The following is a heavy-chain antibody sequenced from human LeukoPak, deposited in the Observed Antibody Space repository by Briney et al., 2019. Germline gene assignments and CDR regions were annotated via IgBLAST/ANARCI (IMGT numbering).Heavy chain of an antibody. V-gene: IGHV3-9*01. CDR1: GFTFDDYA. Sequence: GGSLRLSCAASGFTFDDYAMHWVRQAPGKGLEWVSGISWNSGSIGYADSVKGRFTISRDNAKNSLYLQMNSLRAEDTALYYCAKQGYCSSTSCYTDYYYYGMDVWGQGTTVTVSS. CDR3: AKQGYCSSTSCYTDYYYYGMDV. CDR2: ISWNSGSI. J-gene: IGHJ6*02. D-gene: IGHD2-2*02.